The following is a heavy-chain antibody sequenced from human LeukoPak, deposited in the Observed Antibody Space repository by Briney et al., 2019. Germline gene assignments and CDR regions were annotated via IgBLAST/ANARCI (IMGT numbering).Heavy chain of an antibody. J-gene: IGHJ4*02. CDR1: GGSISGYY. CDR2: LYYSGST. V-gene: IGHV4-59*08. D-gene: IGHD3-22*01. CDR3: ARHTPNNYDRSGSHVFDY. Sequence: PSETLSLTCAVSGGSISGYYWSWLRQSPGKGLEWIGYLYYSGSTNYNPSLKSRVTISGDTSKNLFSLKLSSVTAADTAVYYCARHTPNNYDRSGSHVFDYWGQGTLVTVSS.